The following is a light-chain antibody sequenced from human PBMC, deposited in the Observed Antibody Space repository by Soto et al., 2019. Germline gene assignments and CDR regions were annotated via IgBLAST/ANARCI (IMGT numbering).Light chain of an antibody. V-gene: IGKV3-15*01. J-gene: IGKJ1*01. CDR1: QSISSD. CDR3: QHYYIWPWT. Sequence: EIVMTQSPATLSVSPCERAALSRRASQSISSDLAWYQQKPGQAPRLLIYGASTRATGIPARFSGSGSGTEFTPTISSLQSEDVASYYCQHYYIWPWTFGQGTKVDIK. CDR2: GAS.